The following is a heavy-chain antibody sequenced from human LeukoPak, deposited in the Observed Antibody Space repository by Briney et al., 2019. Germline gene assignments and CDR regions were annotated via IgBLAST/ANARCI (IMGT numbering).Heavy chain of an antibody. CDR1: GGSISSGSYY. CDR2: IYTSGST. Sequence: SETLSLTCTVSGGSISSGSYYWSWIRQPAGKGLEWIGRIYTSGSTNYNPSLKSRVTISVDTSKNQFSLKLSSVTAADTAVYYCARGRVLRFLEWSSKGYYYYYMDVWGKGTTVTVSS. D-gene: IGHD3-3*01. CDR3: ARGRVLRFLEWSSKGYYYYYMDV. J-gene: IGHJ6*03. V-gene: IGHV4-61*02.